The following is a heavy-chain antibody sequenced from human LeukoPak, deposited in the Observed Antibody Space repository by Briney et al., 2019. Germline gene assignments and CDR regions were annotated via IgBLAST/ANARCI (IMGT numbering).Heavy chain of an antibody. J-gene: IGHJ4*02. CDR2: IYYSGST. D-gene: IGHD6-13*01. Sequence: SETLSLTCTVSGGSISSYYWSWIRQPPGKGLEWIGYIYYSGSTNYNPSLKSRVTISVDTSKNQFSLKLSSVTAADTAVYYCARRHSSSWEFDYWGQGTLVTVSS. V-gene: IGHV4-59*08. CDR3: ARRHSSSWEFDY. CDR1: GGSISSYY.